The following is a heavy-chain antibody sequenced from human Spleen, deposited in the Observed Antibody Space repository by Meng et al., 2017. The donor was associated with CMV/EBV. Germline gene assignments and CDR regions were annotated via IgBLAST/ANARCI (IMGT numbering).Heavy chain of an antibody. D-gene: IGHD6-6*01. CDR3: ASPYSTSSWGAFDI. V-gene: IGHV5-51*01. Sequence: GGSLRLSCKGSGYSFTTYWIGWVRQMPGKGLEWMGSIWPGDSDTRDSPSFRGQVTISADKSISTAYLQWSSLKASDTAMYYCASPYSTSSWGAFDIWGQGTMVTVSS. CDR1: GYSFTTYW. CDR2: IWPGDSDT. J-gene: IGHJ3*02.